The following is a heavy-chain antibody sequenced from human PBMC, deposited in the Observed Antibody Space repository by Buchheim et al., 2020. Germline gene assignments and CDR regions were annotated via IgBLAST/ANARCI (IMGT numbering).Heavy chain of an antibody. CDR2: MNPNSGNT. D-gene: IGHD6-19*01. CDR1: GYTFTSYD. Sequence: QVQLVQSGAEVKKPGASVKVSCKASGYTFTSYDINWVRQAPGQGLEWMGWMNPNSGNTGYAQKFQGRVTMTRNTSITTSSMELSSLRSEDTAVYYCARTLRIAVAGTPGLGYWGQGTL. CDR3: ARTLRIAVAGTPGLGY. V-gene: IGHV1-8*01. J-gene: IGHJ4*02.